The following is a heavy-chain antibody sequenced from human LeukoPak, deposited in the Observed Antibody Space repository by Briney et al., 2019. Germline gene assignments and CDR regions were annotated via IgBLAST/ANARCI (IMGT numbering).Heavy chain of an antibody. J-gene: IGHJ3*02. CDR1: GFTFSSYE. CDR2: ISSSGSTI. CDR3: ARTWAVAEAFDI. Sequence: GGSLRLSCAASGFTFSSYEMNWVRQAPGKGLEWVSYISSSGSTIYYADSVKGRFTISRDNAKNSLYLQMNSLRAEDTAVYYCARTWAVAEAFDIWGQGTMVTVSS. V-gene: IGHV3-48*03. D-gene: IGHD6-19*01.